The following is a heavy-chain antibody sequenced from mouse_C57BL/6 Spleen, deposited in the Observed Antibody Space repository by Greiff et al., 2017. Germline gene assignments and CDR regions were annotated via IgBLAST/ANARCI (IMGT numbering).Heavy chain of an antibody. J-gene: IGHJ2*01. CDR1: GYTFTSYW. V-gene: IGHV1-64*01. D-gene: IGHD1-1*01. CDR2: IHPNSGST. Sequence: VQLQQPGAELVKPGASVKLSCKASGYTFTSYWMHWVKQRPGQGLEWIGMIHPNSGSTNYNEKFKSKATLTVDKSSSTAYMQLSSLTSEDSAVYYCAREGDYYGSSLDYWGQGTTLTVSS. CDR3: AREGDYYGSSLDY.